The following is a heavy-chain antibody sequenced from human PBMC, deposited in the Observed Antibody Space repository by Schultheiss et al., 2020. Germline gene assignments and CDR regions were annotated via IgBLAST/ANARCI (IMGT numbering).Heavy chain of an antibody. CDR3: ARLNGIAVAGKHFDY. CDR2: IYPGDSDT. J-gene: IGHJ4*02. CDR1: GYSFTSYW. D-gene: IGHD6-19*01. V-gene: IGHV5-51*01. Sequence: GESLKISCKGSGYSFTSYWIGWVRQMPGKGLEWMGIIYPGDSDTGYSPSFQGQVTISADKSISPAYLQWSSLKASDTAMSFCARLNGIAVAGKHFDYWGQGTLVTVYS.